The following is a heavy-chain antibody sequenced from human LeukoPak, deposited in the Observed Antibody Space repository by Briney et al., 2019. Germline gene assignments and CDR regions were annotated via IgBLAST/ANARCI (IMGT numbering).Heavy chain of an antibody. Sequence: GGSLRLSCAASGFTFSDYYMSWIRQAPGKGLEWVSYISSSSSYTNYADSVKGRFTISRDNAKNSLYLQMNSLRAEDTAVYYCAGFFGDPYYYDSSGPFGYWGQGTLVTVSS. J-gene: IGHJ4*02. CDR1: GFTFSDYY. D-gene: IGHD3-22*01. CDR2: ISSSSSYT. CDR3: AGFFGDPYYYDSSGPFGY. V-gene: IGHV3-11*03.